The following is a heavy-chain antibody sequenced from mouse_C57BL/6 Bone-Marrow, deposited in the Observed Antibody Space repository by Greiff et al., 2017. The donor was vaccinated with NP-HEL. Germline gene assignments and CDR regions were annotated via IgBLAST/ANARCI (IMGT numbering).Heavy chain of an antibody. Sequence: VQLQQPGAELVRPGSSAKLSCKASGYTFTSYWMDWVKQRPGQGLEWIGNIYPSDSETHYNQKFKDKATLTVDKSSSTAYMQLSSLTSEDSAVYYCARADDGYWGYFDVWGTGTTVTVSS. CDR1: GYTFTSYW. CDR3: ARADDGYWGYFDV. D-gene: IGHD2-3*01. J-gene: IGHJ1*03. CDR2: IYPSDSET. V-gene: IGHV1-61*01.